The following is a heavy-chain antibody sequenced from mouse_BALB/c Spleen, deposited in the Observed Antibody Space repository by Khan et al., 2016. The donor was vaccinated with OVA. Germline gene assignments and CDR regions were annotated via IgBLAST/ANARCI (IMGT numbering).Heavy chain of an antibody. Sequence: QIQLVQSGPELKNPGETVRISCKASGYPFTNNGMNWVKQTPGKGLKWLGWINTYTEETEYADDFKGRFAFYLETSANTAFLKISNLKNEDTATYFRTRVCYSGTRDYWGQGTSVTVSA. CDR3: TRVCYSGTRDY. D-gene: IGHD1-1*01. CDR1: GYPFTNNG. CDR2: INTYTEET. V-gene: IGHV9-3-1*01. J-gene: IGHJ4*01.